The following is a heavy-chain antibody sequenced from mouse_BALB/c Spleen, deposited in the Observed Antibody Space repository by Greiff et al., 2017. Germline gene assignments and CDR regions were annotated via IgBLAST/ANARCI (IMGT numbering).Heavy chain of an antibody. CDR2: IWGDGST. D-gene: IGHD1-1*01. J-gene: IGHJ1*01. CDR3: ARDPYYGSSHWYFDV. V-gene: IGHV2-6-7*01. Sequence: VQLQESGPGLVAPSQSLSITCTVSGFSLTGYGVNWVRQPPGKGLEWLGMIWGDGSTDYNSALKSRLSISKDNSKSQVFLKMNSLQTDDTARYYCARDPYYGSSHWYFDVWGAGTTVTVSS. CDR1: GFSLTGYG.